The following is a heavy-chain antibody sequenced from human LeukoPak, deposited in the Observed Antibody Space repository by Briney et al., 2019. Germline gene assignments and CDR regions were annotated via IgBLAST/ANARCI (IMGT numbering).Heavy chain of an antibody. D-gene: IGHD3-22*01. CDR3: ARGGPYYYDSSGYLDY. J-gene: IGHJ4*02. V-gene: IGHV4-31*03. Sequence: SETLSLTCTVSGGSISSGGYYWSWIRQHPGKGLEWIGYIYYSGSTYYNPSLKSRVTISVDTSKNQFSLKLSSVTAADTAVYYRARGGPYYYDSSGYLDYWGQGTLVTVSS. CDR2: IYYSGST. CDR1: GGSISSGGYY.